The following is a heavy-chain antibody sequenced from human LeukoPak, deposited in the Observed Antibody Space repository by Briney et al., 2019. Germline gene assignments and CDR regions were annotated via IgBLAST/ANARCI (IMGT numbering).Heavy chain of an antibody. D-gene: IGHD3-16*01. CDR2: IYSGGST. Sequence: GGSLRLSCAASGFTVSSNYMSWVRQAPGKGLEWVSVIYSGGSTYYADSVRGRFTISRDNSKNTLYLQMNSLRAEDTAVYYCARFWVWAFDIWGQGTMVTVSS. CDR1: GFTVSSNY. CDR3: ARFWVWAFDI. J-gene: IGHJ3*02. V-gene: IGHV3-66*01.